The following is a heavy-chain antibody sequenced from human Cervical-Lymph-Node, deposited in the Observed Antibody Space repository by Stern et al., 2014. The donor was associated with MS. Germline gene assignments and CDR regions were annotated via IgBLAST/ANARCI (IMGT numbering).Heavy chain of an antibody. CDR3: ARANDHYYDSSGYFDY. D-gene: IGHD3-22*01. V-gene: IGHV4-31*03. Sequence: VQLVESGPGLVKPSQTLSLTCTVSGGSLNSGGYYWSWIRQHPGEGLEWIGYIYYTGSTYFNPSLESRVTISIDTSKNQFSLRLSSVTAADTAVYYCARANDHYYDSSGYFDYWGQGTLVTVSS. CDR1: GGSLNSGGYY. CDR2: IYYTGST. J-gene: IGHJ4*02.